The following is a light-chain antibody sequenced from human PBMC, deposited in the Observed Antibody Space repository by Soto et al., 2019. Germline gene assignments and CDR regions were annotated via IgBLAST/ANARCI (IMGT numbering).Light chain of an antibody. CDR1: SSNIGRNY. V-gene: IGLV1-47*01. CDR3: ATWDDSLGGPV. Sequence: QSVLTQTPSVSGTPGQRVNISCSGSSSNIGRNYVYWYHQFPGTAPNLLIYRDNERPSGVPDRFSGSKSGTSASLAISGLRSGDEDDYHCATWDDSLGGPVFGGGTKPTVL. J-gene: IGLJ2*01. CDR2: RDN.